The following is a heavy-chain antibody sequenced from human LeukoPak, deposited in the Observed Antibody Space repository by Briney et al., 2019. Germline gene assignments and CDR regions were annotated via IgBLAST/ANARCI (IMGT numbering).Heavy chain of an antibody. CDR3: AKGGYSSGWTGWFDP. CDR2: ISWNSGSI. J-gene: IGHJ5*02. CDR1: GFTFDDYA. V-gene: IGHV3-9*01. D-gene: IGHD6-19*01. Sequence: PGGSLRLSCAASGFTFDDYAMLWVRQAPGKGLEWVSGISWNSGSIGYADSVKGRFTISRDNAKNSLYLQMNSLRAEDTALYYCAKGGYSSGWTGWFDPWGQGTLVTVSS.